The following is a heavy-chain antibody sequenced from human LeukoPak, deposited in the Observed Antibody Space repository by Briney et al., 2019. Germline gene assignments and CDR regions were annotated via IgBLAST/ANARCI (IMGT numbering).Heavy chain of an antibody. D-gene: IGHD2-2*01. Sequence: PGGSLRLSCAASGFTSSNYDMHWVRQAPGKGLEWVAVISYGGSNKYYADSVKGRFTISRDNSKNTLYLQMNSLRVEDTAVYYCAKGPAFNAFDIWGQGTMVTASS. V-gene: IGHV3-30*18. CDR3: AKGPAFNAFDI. J-gene: IGHJ3*02. CDR2: ISYGGSNK. CDR1: GFTSSNYD.